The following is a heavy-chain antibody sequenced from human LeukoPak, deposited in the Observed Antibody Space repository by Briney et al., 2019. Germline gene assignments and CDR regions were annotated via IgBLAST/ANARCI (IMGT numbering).Heavy chain of an antibody. V-gene: IGHV3-7*01. D-gene: IGHD1-26*01. CDR2: IKQDGSEK. J-gene: IGHJ4*02. Sequence: ASETLSLTCAVSGGSISSSNWWSWVRQAPGKGLEWVANIKQDGSEKYYVDSVKGRFTISRDNAKNSLYLQMNSLRAEDTAVYYCARSRGSYYPLDYWGQGTLVTVSS. CDR1: GGSISSSNW. CDR3: ARSRGSYYPLDY.